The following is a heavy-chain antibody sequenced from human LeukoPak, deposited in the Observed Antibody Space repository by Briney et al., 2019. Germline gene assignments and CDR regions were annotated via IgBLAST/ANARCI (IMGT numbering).Heavy chain of an antibody. CDR3: ARGNDILTGYSFWTFDI. V-gene: IGHV4-31*03. J-gene: IGHJ3*02. CDR2: IYYSGST. D-gene: IGHD3-9*01. CDR1: GGSISSGGYY. Sequence: KASETLSLTCTVSGGSISSGGYYWSWIRQHPGKGLEWIGYIYYSGSTYYNPSLKSRVTISVDTSKNQFSLKLSSVTAADTAVYYCARGNDILTGYSFWTFDIWGQGTMVTVSS.